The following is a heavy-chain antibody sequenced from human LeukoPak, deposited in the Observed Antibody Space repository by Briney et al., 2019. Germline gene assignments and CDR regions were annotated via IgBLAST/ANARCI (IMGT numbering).Heavy chain of an antibody. J-gene: IGHJ6*02. Sequence: GGSLRLSCAASGFTFSSYSMNWVRQAPGKGLEWVSSISSSSSYIYYADSVKGRFTISRDNAKNSLYLQMNSLRAEDTAVYYCARGRDVLRFLEWFHDYYGMDVWGQGTTVTVSS. CDR2: ISSSSSYI. CDR3: ARGRDVLRFLEWFHDYYGMDV. V-gene: IGHV3-21*01. D-gene: IGHD3-3*01. CDR1: GFTFSSYS.